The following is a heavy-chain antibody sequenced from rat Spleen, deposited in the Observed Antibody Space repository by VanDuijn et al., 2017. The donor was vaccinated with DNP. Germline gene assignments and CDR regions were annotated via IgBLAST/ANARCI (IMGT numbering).Heavy chain of an antibody. J-gene: IGHJ2*01. CDR1: GFTFSDYN. V-gene: IGHV5S10*01. D-gene: IGHD1-11*01. Sequence: EVQLVESGGSLIQPGGSLKISCAASGFTFSDYNMAWVRQAPKKGLEWVASISYDGSRTYYRDSVKGRFTISRDNAKSTLYLQMDSLRAEDTATYYCAGGGQDYWGQGVMVTVSS. CDR3: AGGGQDY. CDR2: ISYDGSRT.